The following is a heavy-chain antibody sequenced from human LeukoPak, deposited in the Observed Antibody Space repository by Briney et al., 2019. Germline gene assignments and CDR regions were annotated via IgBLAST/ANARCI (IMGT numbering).Heavy chain of an antibody. Sequence: GASVKVSCKASGGTFSSYAISWVRQAPGQGLEWMGRIIPILGIANYAQKFQGRVTITADKSTSTAYMELSSLRSEDTAVYYCARCYYDGSGYHEYYFDYWGQGTLVTVSS. D-gene: IGHD3-22*01. V-gene: IGHV1-69*04. CDR2: IIPILGIA. CDR3: ARCYYDGSGYHEYYFDY. J-gene: IGHJ4*02. CDR1: GGTFSSYA.